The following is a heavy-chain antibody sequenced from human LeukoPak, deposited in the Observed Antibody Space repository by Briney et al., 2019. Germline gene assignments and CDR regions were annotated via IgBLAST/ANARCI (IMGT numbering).Heavy chain of an antibody. D-gene: IGHD1-14*01. CDR3: ARGTGALDY. J-gene: IGHJ4*02. CDR2: ISNSSSYI. Sequence: GGSLRLSCVASGFTFSSYSMNWVRQAPGKGLEWVSSISNSSSYIYYADSVKGRFTIYRDNAKNSLYLQMNGLKAEDTAVYYCARGTGALDYWGQGTLVTVSS. CDR1: GFTFSSYS. V-gene: IGHV3-21*01.